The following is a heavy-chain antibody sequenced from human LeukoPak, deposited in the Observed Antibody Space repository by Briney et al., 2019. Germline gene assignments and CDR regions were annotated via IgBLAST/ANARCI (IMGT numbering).Heavy chain of an antibody. D-gene: IGHD1-26*01. V-gene: IGHV4-30-2*01. J-gene: IGHJ4*02. CDR1: GGSISSGGYS. Sequence: PSEALSLTCAVSGGSISSGGYSWGWIRQPPGKGLEWIGYIYHSGSTYYNPSLKSRVTISVDRSKNQFSLRLSSVTAADTAVYYCARRGGSGRAFDYWGQGTLVTVSS. CDR2: IYHSGST. CDR3: ARRGGSGRAFDY.